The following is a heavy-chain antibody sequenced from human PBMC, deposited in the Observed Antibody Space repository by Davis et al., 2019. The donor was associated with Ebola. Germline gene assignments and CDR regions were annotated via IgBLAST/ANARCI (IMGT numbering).Heavy chain of an antibody. V-gene: IGHV3-74*01. D-gene: IGHD5-12*01. CDR2: IHSDWSST. Sequence: PPGSLRLSCAASGFTFSNYWMHCVRQAQGKGLVWVSPIHSDWSSTSYADSVNGPFTISRDNPKNTLYLQMNSLIAEDTAVYYCARSQRGDYNYYYYGMDVWGQGTTVTVSS. CDR1: GFTFSNYW. CDR3: ARSQRGDYNYYYYGMDV. J-gene: IGHJ6*02.